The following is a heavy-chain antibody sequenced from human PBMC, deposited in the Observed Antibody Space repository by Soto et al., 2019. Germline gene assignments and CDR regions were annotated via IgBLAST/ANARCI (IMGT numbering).Heavy chain of an antibody. D-gene: IGHD4-4*01. Sequence: PSETLSLTCTVSGDSLSSYWNYWTFIRQPPGKYLEWIGYISYTWSTHYNPSVRSRVSISMDTSKNQFSLQLSSVTAADTAVYYCDRDYIHFLFDPWGQGTLVTVSS. CDR2: ISYTWST. CDR1: GDSLSSYWNY. V-gene: IGHV4-30-4*01. J-gene: IGHJ5*02. CDR3: DRDYIHFLFDP.